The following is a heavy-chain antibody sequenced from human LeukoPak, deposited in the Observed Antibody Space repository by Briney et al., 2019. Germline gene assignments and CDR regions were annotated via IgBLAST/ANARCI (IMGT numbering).Heavy chain of an antibody. V-gene: IGHV1-8*01. CDR3: ARADCSSTSCHDPHYYMDV. J-gene: IGHJ6*03. CDR1: GYTFTSYD. D-gene: IGHD2-2*01. Sequence: GASVKVSCKASGYTFTSYDINWVRQATGQGLEWMGWLNPNSGNTGYAQKFQGRVTMTRNTSISTAYMELSSLRSEDTAVYYCARADCSSTSCHDPHYYMDVWGKGTTVTVSS. CDR2: LNPNSGNT.